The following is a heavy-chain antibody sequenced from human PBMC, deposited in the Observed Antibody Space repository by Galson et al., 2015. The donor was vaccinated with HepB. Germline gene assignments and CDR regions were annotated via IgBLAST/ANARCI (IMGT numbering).Heavy chain of an antibody. V-gene: IGHV3-23*01. CDR2: ISGGGAKT. CDR1: GFTFSDYA. D-gene: IGHD3-22*01. CDR3: AKGKMWLLFPFDY. Sequence: SLRLSCAASGFTFSDYAMSWVRQAPGKGLEWVSTISGGGAKTYYPDSVKGRVTISRDNSKNTLYLQVNSLRADDTALYYCAKGKMWLLFPFDYWGQGTLVTVSS. J-gene: IGHJ4*02.